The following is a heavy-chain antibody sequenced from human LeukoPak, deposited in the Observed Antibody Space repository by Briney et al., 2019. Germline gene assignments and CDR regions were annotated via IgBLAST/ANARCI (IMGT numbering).Heavy chain of an antibody. J-gene: IGHJ4*02. V-gene: IGHV1-2*02. Sequence: ASVKASCKASGYTFTGYYMHWVRHAPGQGLEWRGWINPNMGATNYAQKCQGRVTMTRDTSITTAHMELSRLRCDHRPVHYCPSAIGITIFGVAEDYWGQGTLVTVSS. CDR2: INPNMGAT. D-gene: IGHD3-3*01. CDR1: GYTFTGYY. CDR3: PSAIGITIFGVAEDY.